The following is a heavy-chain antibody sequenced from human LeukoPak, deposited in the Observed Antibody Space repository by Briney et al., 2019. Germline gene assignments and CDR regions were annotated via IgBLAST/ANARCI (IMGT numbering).Heavy chain of an antibody. D-gene: IGHD3-9*01. CDR2: IYYSGST. CDR3: ASSYYDILTGSYYYYMDV. V-gene: IGHV4-59*01. J-gene: IGHJ6*03. Sequence: SETLSLTCTVSGGSISSYYWSWIRQPPGKGLEWIGYIYYSGSTNHNPSLKSRVTISVDTSKNQFSLKLSSVTAADTAVYYCASSYYDILTGSYYYYMDVWGKGTTVTVSS. CDR1: GGSISSYY.